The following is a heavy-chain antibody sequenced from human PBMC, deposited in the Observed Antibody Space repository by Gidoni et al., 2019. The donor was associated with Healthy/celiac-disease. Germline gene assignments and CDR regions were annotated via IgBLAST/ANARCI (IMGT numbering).Heavy chain of an antibody. D-gene: IGHD5-12*01. CDR3: AKAPLREATIDY. CDR2: ISWDGGST. Sequence: EVQLVESGGVVVQPGGSLRLSCAASGFTFDDYTMHWVRQAPGKGLEWVSLISWDGGSTYYADSVKGRFTISRDNSKNSLYLQMNSLRTEDTALYYCAKAPLREATIDYWGQGTLVTVSS. CDR1: GFTFDDYT. V-gene: IGHV3-43*01. J-gene: IGHJ4*02.